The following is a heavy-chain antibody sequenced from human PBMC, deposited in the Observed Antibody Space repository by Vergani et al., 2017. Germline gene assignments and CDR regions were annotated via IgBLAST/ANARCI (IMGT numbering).Heavy chain of an antibody. V-gene: IGHV3-23*01. Sequence: EVQLLESGGGLVQPGGSLRLSCAASGFTFSSYAMSWVRQAPGKGLEWVSAISGSGGSTYYADSVKGRFTISRDNAKNTLYLQMNSLRAEDTAVYYCAKKGKYYGSVSYPYYYYGMDVWGQVTTVAVSS. CDR1: GFTFSSYA. CDR3: AKKGKYYGSVSYPYYYYGMDV. CDR2: ISGSGGST. J-gene: IGHJ6*02. D-gene: IGHD3-10*01.